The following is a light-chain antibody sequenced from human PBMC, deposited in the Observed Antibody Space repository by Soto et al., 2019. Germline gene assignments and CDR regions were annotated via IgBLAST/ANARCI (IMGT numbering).Light chain of an antibody. Sequence: EIVMTQSPATLSVSPGQGATLSCRASQPISRNLAWYQQKPGQAPRLLIYGASTRATDIPGRFSGGGSGTEFTHTISSLQSEDFAIYFCQQYNTWPRTFGQGTKVEVK. CDR2: GAS. V-gene: IGKV3-15*01. J-gene: IGKJ1*01. CDR1: QPISRN. CDR3: QQYNTWPRT.